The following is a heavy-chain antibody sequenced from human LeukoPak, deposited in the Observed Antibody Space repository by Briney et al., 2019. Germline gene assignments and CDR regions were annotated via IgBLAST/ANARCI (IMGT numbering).Heavy chain of an antibody. CDR2: ISAYNGNT. CDR3: ARDLGWDIVVVVGATLLDY. V-gene: IGHV1-18*04. D-gene: IGHD2-15*01. CDR1: GYTFTSYG. J-gene: IGHJ4*02. Sequence: ASVKVSCKASGYTFTSYGISWVRQAPGQGLEWMGWISAYNGNTNYAQKLQGRVTMTTDTSTSTAYMELRSLRSDDTAVYYCARDLGWDIVVVVGATLLDYWGQGTLVTVSS.